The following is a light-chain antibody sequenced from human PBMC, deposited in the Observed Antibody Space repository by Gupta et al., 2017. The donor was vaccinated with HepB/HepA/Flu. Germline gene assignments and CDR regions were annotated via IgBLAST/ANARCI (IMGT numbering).Light chain of an antibody. CDR1: SSNIGSNA. CDR2: SNI. Sequence: QSVLTQPPSASGTPGQRVTISCSGSSSNIGSNAVIWYRQFPGTAPRLLLSSNIQRPSGVPDRFSGSKSGTSASLAISGLQSEDEADYHCAAWDDSLSAWLFGGGTKLTVL. V-gene: IGLV1-44*01. CDR3: AAWDDSLSAWL. J-gene: IGLJ3*02.